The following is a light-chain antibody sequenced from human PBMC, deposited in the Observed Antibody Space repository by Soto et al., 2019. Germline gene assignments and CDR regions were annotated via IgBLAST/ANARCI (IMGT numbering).Light chain of an antibody. CDR3: QQYGSSSWT. J-gene: IGKJ1*01. V-gene: IGKV3-20*01. CDR1: QSVSSSY. CDR2: GAS. Sequence: EIVLTQSRGTLSLSPGERATLSCSSSQSVSSSYLAWYQQKPGQAPRLLIYGASSRATGIPDRFSGSGSGTDFTLTISRLEPEDFAVYYCQQYGSSSWTFGQGTKVDI.